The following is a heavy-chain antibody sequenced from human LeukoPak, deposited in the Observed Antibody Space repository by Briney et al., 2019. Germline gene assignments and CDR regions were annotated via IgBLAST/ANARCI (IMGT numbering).Heavy chain of an antibody. Sequence: SETLSLTCNVSGDSISNYYWSWIRQPPGKGLEWIGYIYYSGSTNYNPSLKSRVTISVDTSKNQFSLKLSSVTAADTAVYYCARGDSGSYYRDAFDIWGQGTMVTVSS. CDR3: ARGDSGSYYRDAFDI. CDR2: IYYSGST. J-gene: IGHJ3*02. V-gene: IGHV4-59*01. CDR1: GDSISNYY. D-gene: IGHD1-26*01.